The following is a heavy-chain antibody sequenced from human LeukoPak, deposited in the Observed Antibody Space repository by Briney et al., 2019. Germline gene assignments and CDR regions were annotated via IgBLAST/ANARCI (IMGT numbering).Heavy chain of an antibody. V-gene: IGHV4-34*01. D-gene: IGHD1-26*01. Sequence: SSETLSLTCAVYGVSFSGYYWSWIRQPPGKGLEWIGEINHSGSTNYNPSLKSRVTISVDTSKNQFSLKLSSVTAADTAVYYCARRSGSYYRYYFDYWGQGTLVTVSS. J-gene: IGHJ4*02. CDR3: ARRSGSYYRYYFDY. CDR2: INHSGST. CDR1: GVSFSGYY.